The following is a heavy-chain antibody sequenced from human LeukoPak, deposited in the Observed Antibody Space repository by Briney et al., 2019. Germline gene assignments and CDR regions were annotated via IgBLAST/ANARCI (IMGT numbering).Heavy chain of an antibody. CDR3: ARIRAVPAAIGGGYGMDV. CDR2: IKQDGSEK. J-gene: IGHJ6*02. V-gene: IGHV3-7*01. CDR1: GFTFSSYW. Sequence: PGGSLRLSCAASGFTFSSYWMSWVRQAPGKGLEWVANIKQDGSEKYYVDSVKGRFTISRDNAKNSLYLQMNSLRAEDTAVYYCARIRAVPAAIGGGYGMDVWGQGTTVTVSS. D-gene: IGHD2-2*02.